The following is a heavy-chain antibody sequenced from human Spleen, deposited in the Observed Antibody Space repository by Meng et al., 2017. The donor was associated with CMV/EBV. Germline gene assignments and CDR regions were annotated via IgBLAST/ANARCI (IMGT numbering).Heavy chain of an antibody. D-gene: IGHD6-19*01. J-gene: IGHJ4*02. CDR2: ISMSSSNI. CDR3: AREMWLAQGRLIGFDY. V-gene: IGHV3-21*03. CDR1: GFTFSSYN. Sequence: GESLKISCAASGFTFSSYNMNWVRQAPGKGLEWIASISMSSSNIYYADSLKGRISVSRDNGKNTLYLHMSSLRGEDPAVYYWAREMWLAQGRLIGFDYWGQGTLVTVSS.